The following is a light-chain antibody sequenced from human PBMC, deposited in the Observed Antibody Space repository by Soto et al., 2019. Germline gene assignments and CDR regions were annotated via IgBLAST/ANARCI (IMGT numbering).Light chain of an antibody. CDR2: EVS. CDR3: SSYTSSRTYV. Sequence: QSALTQPASVSGSPGQSITISCTGTSSDVGYYNYVSWYQQHPGKAPKVMIYEVSNRASGVSNRFSGSKSGNTASLTISGLQAEDEADYYCSSYTSSRTYVFGTGTKLTVL. CDR1: SSDVGYYNY. J-gene: IGLJ1*01. V-gene: IGLV2-14*01.